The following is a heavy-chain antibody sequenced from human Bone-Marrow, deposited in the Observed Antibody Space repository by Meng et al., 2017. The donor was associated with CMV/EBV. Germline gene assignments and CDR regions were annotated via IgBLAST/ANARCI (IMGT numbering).Heavy chain of an antibody. Sequence: GESLKISCAASGFTFSSYSMNWVRQAPGKGLEWVSYISSSGSTIYYADSVKGRFTISRDNAKNSLYLQMNSLRAEDTAVYYCARTAAIRRNAFDIWGQGTRVTVSS. J-gene: IGHJ3*02. V-gene: IGHV3-48*04. CDR2: ISSSGSTI. CDR3: ARTAAIRRNAFDI. CDR1: GFTFSSYS. D-gene: IGHD2-2*01.